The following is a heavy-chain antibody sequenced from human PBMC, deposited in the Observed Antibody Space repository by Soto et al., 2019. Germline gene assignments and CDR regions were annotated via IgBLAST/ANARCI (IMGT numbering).Heavy chain of an antibody. V-gene: IGHV3-33*01. CDR1: GFTFSTYG. Sequence: GSLRLSCAASGFTFSTYGMHWVRQIPGKGLQWVAIIWYDGSIKYYADSVKGRFTISRDNSKNTLYLQMNSLRDEDTAVYYCARIDCTGNNCNPYYHYVMEVWGQGIPVTVSS. CDR2: IWYDGSIK. CDR3: ARIDCTGNNCNPYYHYVMEV. D-gene: IGHD2-8*02. J-gene: IGHJ6*01.